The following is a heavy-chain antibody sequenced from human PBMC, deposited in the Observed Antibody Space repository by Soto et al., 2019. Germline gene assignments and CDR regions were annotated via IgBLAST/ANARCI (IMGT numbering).Heavy chain of an antibody. D-gene: IGHD3-3*01. CDR1: GFTFSNAW. CDR2: IKSKTDGGTT. Sequence: SLRLSCAASGFTFSNAWMSWVRQAPGKGLEWVGRIKSKTDGGTTDYAAPVKGRFTISRDDSKNTLYLQMNSLKTEDTAVYYCTTPLYYDFWSGYYVGMDVWGQGTTVTVSS. J-gene: IGHJ6*02. V-gene: IGHV3-15*01. CDR3: TTPLYYDFWSGYYVGMDV.